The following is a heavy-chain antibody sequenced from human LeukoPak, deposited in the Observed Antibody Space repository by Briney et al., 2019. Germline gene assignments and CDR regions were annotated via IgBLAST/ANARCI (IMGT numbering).Heavy chain of an antibody. Sequence: SETLSLTCAVHGGSFSGYHWNWIRQSPGKGLAWIGEINDRGQTNYNPSLESRVTISVDTSKKQFSLKLNSVTAADTAVYYCARDPTTVVTTPYYFDFWGQGTMVTVFS. V-gene: IGHV4-34*01. D-gene: IGHD4-23*01. CDR1: GGSFSGYH. J-gene: IGHJ4*02. CDR2: INDRGQT. CDR3: ARDPTTVVTTPYYFDF.